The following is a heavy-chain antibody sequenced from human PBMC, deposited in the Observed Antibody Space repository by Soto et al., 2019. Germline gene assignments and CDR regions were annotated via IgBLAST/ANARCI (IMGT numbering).Heavy chain of an antibody. Sequence: SETLSLTCTVSGGAVSIGSYYWSWIRQPPGKGLEWIGYIYYSGSTNYNPSLKSRVTISVDTSKNQFSLKLSSVTAADTAVYYCARAGVVRGVMRAFDIWGQGTMVTVSS. V-gene: IGHV4-61*01. CDR2: IYYSGST. J-gene: IGHJ3*02. D-gene: IGHD3-10*01. CDR3: ARAGVVRGVMRAFDI. CDR1: GGAVSIGSYY.